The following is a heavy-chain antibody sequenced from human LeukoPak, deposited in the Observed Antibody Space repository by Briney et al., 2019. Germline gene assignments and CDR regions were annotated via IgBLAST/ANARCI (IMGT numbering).Heavy chain of an antibody. CDR1: GFTVSSNY. Sequence: GGSLRLSCTASGFTVSSNYMSWVRQAPGKGLEWVSVIYSGGSTYYADSVKGRFTISRDNSKNTLYLQMNSLRAEDTAVYYCASQEGGDYFDYWGQGTLVTVSS. CDR2: IYSGGST. CDR3: ASQEGGDYFDY. V-gene: IGHV3-66*02. D-gene: IGHD3-16*01. J-gene: IGHJ4*02.